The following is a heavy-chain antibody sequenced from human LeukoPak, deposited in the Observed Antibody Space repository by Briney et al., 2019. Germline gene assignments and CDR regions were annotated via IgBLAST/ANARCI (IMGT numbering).Heavy chain of an antibody. CDR3: ARRGEYFDI. CDR2: INHSGST. CDR1: GGSFSGYY. Sequence: SETLSLTCAVYGGSFSGYYWSWIRQPPGKGLEWIGEINHSGSTNYNPSLKSRVTISVDTSKNHFSLKLSSVTAADTAVYYCARRGEYFDIWGQGTLVTVSS. J-gene: IGHJ4*02. V-gene: IGHV4-34*01.